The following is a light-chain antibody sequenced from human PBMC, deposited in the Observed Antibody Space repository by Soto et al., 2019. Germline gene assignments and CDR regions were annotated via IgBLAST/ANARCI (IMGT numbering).Light chain of an antibody. CDR3: QSYDSSLSGWV. V-gene: IGLV1-40*01. CDR2: GNN. CDR1: SSNIGAGYD. Sequence: QSVLTQPPSVSGAPGQRVTISCTGSSSNIGAGYDVHGYQQLPGTAPKLLIYGNNNRPSGVPERFSGSKSATSDSLAITGLQAEDEADYYCQSYDSSLSGWVFGGGTKLTVL. J-gene: IGLJ3*02.